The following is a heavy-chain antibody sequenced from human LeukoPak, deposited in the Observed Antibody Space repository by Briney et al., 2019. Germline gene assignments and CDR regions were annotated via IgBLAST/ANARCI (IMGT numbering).Heavy chain of an antibody. V-gene: IGHV4-4*07. J-gene: IGHJ4*02. CDR3: ARLLYDRSGYYYFDY. Sequence: SETLSLTCTVSGGSISSYYWSWIRQPAGKGLEWIGRIYTSGSTNYNPSLKSRVTMSVDTSKNQFSLKLSSVTAADMAVYYCARLLYDRSGYYYFDYWGQGTLVTVSS. CDR1: GGSISSYY. D-gene: IGHD3-22*01. CDR2: IYTSGST.